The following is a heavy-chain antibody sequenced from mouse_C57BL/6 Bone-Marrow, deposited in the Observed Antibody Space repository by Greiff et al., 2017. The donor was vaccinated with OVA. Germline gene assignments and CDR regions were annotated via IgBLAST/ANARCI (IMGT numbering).Heavy chain of an antibody. Sequence: QVQLKESGPGLVAPSQCLSITCTVSGFSLTSYAIRWVRQPPGKGLEWLGVICPGGGTNYNSALKSSLSISKDNSKSPVFLKMNSLQTDDTARYYCARNLIATGSPLEGFDVWGTGTTVTVSS. CDR2: ICPGGGT. V-gene: IGHV2-9-1*01. D-gene: IGHD1-1*01. CDR1: GFSLTSYA. J-gene: IGHJ1*03. CDR3: ARNLIATGSPLEGFDV.